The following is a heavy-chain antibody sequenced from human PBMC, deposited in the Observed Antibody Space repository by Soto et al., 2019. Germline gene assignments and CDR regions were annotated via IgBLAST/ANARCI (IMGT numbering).Heavy chain of an antibody. CDR1: GGSMRNYF. CDR2: IHYSGTT. CDR3: AAGEASSRNLAPYYLDF. Sequence: SETLSLTCTVSGGSMRNYFWTWTRQPPGKGLEWIGYIHYSGTTSFFPSYNPSLRSRVTISEDTSKNQFSLKLLSVTTADTAVYFCAAGEASSRNLAPYYLDFWGQGTLVTVSS. J-gene: IGHJ4*02. D-gene: IGHD6-13*01. V-gene: IGHV4-59*01.